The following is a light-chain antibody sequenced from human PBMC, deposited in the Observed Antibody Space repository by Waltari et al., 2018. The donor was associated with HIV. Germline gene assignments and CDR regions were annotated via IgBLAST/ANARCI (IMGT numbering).Light chain of an antibody. CDR3: QQFNSYPYT. Sequence: DTQLTPSPSFLSASVRNRVPITCRASQRLSSYLAWYQQNPAKAPNLVIYAASTLQGVVPSRFSGSGSGTEFTLTITSLQPEDVATYYCQQFNSYPYTFGQGTKLEI. CDR1: QRLSSY. V-gene: IGKV1-9*01. CDR2: AAS. J-gene: IGKJ2*01.